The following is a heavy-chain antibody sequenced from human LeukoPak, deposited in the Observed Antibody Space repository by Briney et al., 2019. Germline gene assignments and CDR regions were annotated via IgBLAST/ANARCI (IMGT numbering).Heavy chain of an antibody. Sequence: GRSLRLSCAASGFTFSSYAMHWVRQAPGKGLEWVAVISYDGGNKYYADSVKGRFTISRDNSKNTLYLQMNSLRAEDTAVYYCASRLGGSTLEPYFDYWGQGTLVTVSS. J-gene: IGHJ4*02. V-gene: IGHV3-30-3*01. CDR3: ASRLGGSTLEPYFDY. CDR1: GFTFSSYA. CDR2: ISYDGGNK. D-gene: IGHD2-2*01.